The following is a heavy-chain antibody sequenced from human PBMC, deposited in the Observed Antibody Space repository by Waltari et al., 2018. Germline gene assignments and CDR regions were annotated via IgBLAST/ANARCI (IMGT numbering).Heavy chain of an antibody. D-gene: IGHD5-12*01. V-gene: IGHV3-23*01. CDR2: ITRTGGST. CDR3: AKGSDGYKDYYVDV. J-gene: IGHJ6*03. CDR1: GFTFGIYA. Sequence: EVQLLETGGGLAQPGGSLRLSCAASGFTFGIYAMSWVRLGPGKGLGWVAEITRTGGSTHYADSVKGRFTISRDNSKNILYLQMNSLRAEDTATYYCAKGSDGYKDYYVDVWGKGTTVTISS.